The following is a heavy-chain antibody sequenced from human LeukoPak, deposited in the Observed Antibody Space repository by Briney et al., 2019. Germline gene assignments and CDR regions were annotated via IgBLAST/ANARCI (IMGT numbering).Heavy chain of an antibody. CDR2: ISSSGSTI. CDR1: GFTFSDYY. V-gene: IGHV3-11*01. Sequence: GGSLRLSCAASGFTFSDYYMSWIRQAPGKGLEWVSYISSSGSTIYYADSVKGRFTISRDNAKNSLYLQMNGLRAEDTAVYYCARGNTACSSTSCYGAYWGQGTLVTVFS. CDR3: ARGNTACSSTSCYGAY. J-gene: IGHJ4*02. D-gene: IGHD2-2*01.